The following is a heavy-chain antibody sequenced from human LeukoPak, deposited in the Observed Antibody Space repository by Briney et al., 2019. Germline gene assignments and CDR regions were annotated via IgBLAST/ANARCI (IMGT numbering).Heavy chain of an antibody. CDR2: IIPIFGTA. D-gene: IGHD4-17*01. J-gene: IGHJ4*02. CDR1: GGTFSSYA. CDR3: ASEIPGYGDYGCCY. Sequence: ASVKVSCKASGGTFSSYAISWVRQAPGQGLEWTGGIIPIFGTANYARKFQGRVTITTDESTSTAYMELSSLRSEDTAVYYCASEIPGYGDYGCCYWGQGTLVTVSS. V-gene: IGHV1-69*05.